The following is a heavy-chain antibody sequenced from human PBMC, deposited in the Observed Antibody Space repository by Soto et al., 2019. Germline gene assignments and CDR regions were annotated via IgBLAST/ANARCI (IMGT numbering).Heavy chain of an antibody. Sequence: GGSLRLSCVASGFTFSSYWMTWVRQAPGKGLEWVANIKQDGSEKYYADSVKGRFTISRDNAKNSMYLQMNSLRAEDTALYYCARNRYSDYWGQGTLVTVSS. CDR1: GFTFSSYW. CDR3: ARNRYSDY. J-gene: IGHJ4*02. D-gene: IGHD2-15*01. CDR2: IKQDGSEK. V-gene: IGHV3-7*01.